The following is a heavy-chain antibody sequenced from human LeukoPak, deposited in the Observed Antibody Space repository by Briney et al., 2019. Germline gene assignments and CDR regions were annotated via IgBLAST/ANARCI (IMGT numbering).Heavy chain of an antibody. D-gene: IGHD1-7*01. Sequence: GSLRLSCAASGFTFSDYYMSWIRQPPGKGLEWIGEINHSGSTNYNPSLKSRVTISVDTSKNQFSLKLSSVTAADTAVYYCARITGTTKVDYWGQGTLVTVSS. J-gene: IGHJ4*02. CDR2: INHSGST. V-gene: IGHV4-34*01. CDR3: ARITGTTKVDY. CDR1: GFTFSDYY.